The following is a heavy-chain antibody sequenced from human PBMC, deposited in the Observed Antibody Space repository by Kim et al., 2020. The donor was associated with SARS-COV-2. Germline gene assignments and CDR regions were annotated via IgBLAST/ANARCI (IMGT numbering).Heavy chain of an antibody. J-gene: IGHJ5*02. CDR3: ARGYPSAGTFPVWFDP. V-gene: IGHV1-3*01. Sequence: KFQGRGTITRDTSASTAYMELSSLRSEDTAVYYCARGYPSAGTFPVWFDPWGQGTLVTVSS. D-gene: IGHD6-13*01.